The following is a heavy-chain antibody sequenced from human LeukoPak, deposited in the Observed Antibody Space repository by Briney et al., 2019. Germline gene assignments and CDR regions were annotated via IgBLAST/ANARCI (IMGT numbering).Heavy chain of an antibody. CDR2: IHQHGSEK. Sequence: GGSLRLSCAASGFTFNNYWMSWVRQAPGKGLEWVANIHQHGSEKYYADSVKGRFTISRDNAKKSLYLQMDSLRAEDTAVYYCARDGGDYGSGSYYAYWGQGTLVTVSS. D-gene: IGHD3-10*01. J-gene: IGHJ4*02. V-gene: IGHV3-7*01. CDR1: GFTFNNYW. CDR3: ARDGGDYGSGSYYAY.